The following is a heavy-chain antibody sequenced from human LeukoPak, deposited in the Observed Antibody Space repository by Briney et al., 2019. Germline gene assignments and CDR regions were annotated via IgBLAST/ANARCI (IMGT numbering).Heavy chain of an antibody. D-gene: IGHD3-10*01. J-gene: IGHJ4*02. V-gene: IGHV1-2*02. CDR3: ARAWVNYYGSGTNDY. CDR2: INPNSGGT. Sequence: ASVKVSCKASGYTFTGYYMHWVRQAPGQGLEWMGWINPNSGGTNYAQKFQGRVTMTRDTSISTAYMELSRLRSDDTAVYYCARAWVNYYGSGTNDYWGQGTLVTVSS. CDR1: GYTFTGYY.